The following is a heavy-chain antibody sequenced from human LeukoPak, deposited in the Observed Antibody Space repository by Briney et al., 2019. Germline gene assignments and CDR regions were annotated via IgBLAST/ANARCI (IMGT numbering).Heavy chain of an antibody. V-gene: IGHV4-39*01. CDR1: GGSISSSSYY. CDR2: IYYSGST. J-gene: IGHJ3*02. Sequence: PSETLSLTCTVSGGSISSSSYYWGWIRQPPGKGLEWIGSIYYSGSTYYNPSLKSRVTISVDTSKNQFSLKLSSVTAADTAVYYCARAPDYYGSGSLDAFDIWGQGTMVTVSS. CDR3: ARAPDYYGSGSLDAFDI. D-gene: IGHD3-10*01.